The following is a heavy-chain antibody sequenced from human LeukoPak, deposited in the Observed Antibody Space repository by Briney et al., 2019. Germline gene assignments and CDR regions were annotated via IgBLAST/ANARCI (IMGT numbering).Heavy chain of an antibody. CDR1: GGAIRNYY. J-gene: IGHJ5*01. CDR2: IYYSGST. CDR3: GRLLNWFDF. Sequence: SETLSPTCTVSGGAIRNYYWGWIRQPPGKGLEWIGYIYYSGSTSYNPSLKSRATISVDPSKNQFSLKLSSVTAADTAVYYCGRLLNWFDFWGQGTLVTVSS. V-gene: IGHV4-59*08. D-gene: IGHD3-3*01.